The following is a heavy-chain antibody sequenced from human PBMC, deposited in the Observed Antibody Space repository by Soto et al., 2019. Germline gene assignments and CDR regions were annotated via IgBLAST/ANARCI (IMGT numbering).Heavy chain of an antibody. CDR1: GFTFSNFV. D-gene: IGHD6-13*01. CDR2: TSYDGKNK. J-gene: IGHJ4*02. CDR3: ARERAIAATGIFYY. V-gene: IGHV3-30*04. Sequence: LRRSCAASGFTFSNFVMHWVRQAPGKGLEWVAATSYDGKNKDHADSVKGRFTISRDNSKNTLYLQMNSLRHEDTAVYFCARERAIAATGIFYYWGQGTLVTVYS.